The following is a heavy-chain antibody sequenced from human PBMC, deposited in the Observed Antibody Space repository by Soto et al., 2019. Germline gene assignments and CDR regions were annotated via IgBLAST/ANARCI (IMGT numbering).Heavy chain of an antibody. CDR3: ARDQGHGYNYFDF. D-gene: IGHD5-12*01. J-gene: IGHJ4*02. V-gene: IGHV1-2*04. CDR2: INPNSGGT. CDR1: GYTFTGYY. Sequence: ASVKVSCKASGYTFTGYYMHWVRQAPGQGLEWMGWINPNSGGTNYAQKFQGWVTMTRDTSISTAYMELSRLRSDDTAVYYFARDQGHGYNYFDFWGQGSLVTVPS.